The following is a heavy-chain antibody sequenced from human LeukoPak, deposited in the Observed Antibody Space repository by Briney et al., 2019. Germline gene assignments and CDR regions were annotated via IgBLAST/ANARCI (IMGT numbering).Heavy chain of an antibody. J-gene: IGHJ5*02. Sequence: ASVKVSCKASGYSFTIYAMHWVRQAPGQRLEWMGWVNAGNGNTKYSQKFQGRVTITRDTSASTAYMELSSLRSEDTAVYYCARDSDDSPFDPWGQGTLVTVSS. D-gene: IGHD3-3*01. CDR3: ARDSDDSPFDP. CDR2: VNAGNGNT. CDR1: GYSFTIYA. V-gene: IGHV1-3*01.